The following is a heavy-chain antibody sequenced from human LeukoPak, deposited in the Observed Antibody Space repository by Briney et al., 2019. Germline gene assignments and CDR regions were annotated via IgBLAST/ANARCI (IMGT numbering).Heavy chain of an antibody. J-gene: IGHJ4*02. Sequence: GGSLRLSCAASGFTFSSYGMHWVRQAPGKGLEWVAVISYDGSNKYYADSVKGRFTISRDNSKNTLYLQMNSLRAEDTAVYYCAKDMGDPQEPAFDHWGQGTLVTVSS. CDR3: AKDMGDPQEPAFDH. CDR1: GFTFSSYG. CDR2: ISYDGSNK. D-gene: IGHD1-14*01. V-gene: IGHV3-30*18.